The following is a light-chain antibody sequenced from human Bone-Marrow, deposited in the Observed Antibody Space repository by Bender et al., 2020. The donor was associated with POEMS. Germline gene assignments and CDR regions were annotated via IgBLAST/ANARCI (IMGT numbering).Light chain of an antibody. CDR1: TSDVGGYNY. V-gene: IGLV2-8*01. CDR2: EVT. CDR3: YSYAGSLYV. Sequence: QSALTQPASVSGSPGQSITISCTGTTSDVGGYNYVSWYQQHPGKAPKLMIYEVTKRPSGVPDRFSGSKSGNTASLTVSGLQPEDEADYYCYSYAGSLYVFGTGTKVTVL. J-gene: IGLJ1*01.